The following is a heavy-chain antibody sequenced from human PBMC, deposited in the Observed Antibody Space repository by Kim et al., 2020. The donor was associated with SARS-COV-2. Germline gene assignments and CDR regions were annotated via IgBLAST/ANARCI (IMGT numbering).Heavy chain of an antibody. D-gene: IGHD3-22*01. CDR1: GYSFTSYW. V-gene: IGHV5-51*01. J-gene: IGHJ4*02. Sequence: GESLKISCKGSGYSFTSYWIGWVRQKPGKGLEWMGRIYPGDSDTRYSPSFQGQVTISADKSISTAYLQWNSLKASDTAIFYCARSPTSYYLSSGLPGGFVYWGQGTLVTVSS. CDR2: IYPGDSDT. CDR3: ARSPTSYYLSSGLPGGFVY.